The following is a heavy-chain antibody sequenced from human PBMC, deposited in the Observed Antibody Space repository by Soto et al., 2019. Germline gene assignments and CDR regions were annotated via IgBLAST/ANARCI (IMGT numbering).Heavy chain of an antibody. CDR1: GGTFSSYA. Sequence: SVKVSCKASGGTFSSYAISWVRQAPGQGLEWMGGIIPIFGTANYAQKFQGRVTITADESTSTAYMELSSLRSEDTAVYYCARSLRFLEWLPYYYYGMDVWGQGTTVT. D-gene: IGHD3-3*01. J-gene: IGHJ6*02. V-gene: IGHV1-69*13. CDR3: ARSLRFLEWLPYYYYGMDV. CDR2: IIPIFGTA.